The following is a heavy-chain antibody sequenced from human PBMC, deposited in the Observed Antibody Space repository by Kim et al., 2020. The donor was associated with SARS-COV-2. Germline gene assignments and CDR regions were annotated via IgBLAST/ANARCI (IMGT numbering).Heavy chain of an antibody. CDR3: ARSENILEWLPID. CDR1: GGSISSYY. CDR2: IYYSGST. V-gene: IGHV4-59*13. Sequence: SETLSLTCTVSGGSISSYYWSWIRQPPGKGLEWIGYIYYSGSTNYNPSLKSRVTISVDTSKNQFSLKLSSVTAADTAVYYCARSENILEWLPIDWGQGTLVTVSS. D-gene: IGHD3-3*01. J-gene: IGHJ4*02.